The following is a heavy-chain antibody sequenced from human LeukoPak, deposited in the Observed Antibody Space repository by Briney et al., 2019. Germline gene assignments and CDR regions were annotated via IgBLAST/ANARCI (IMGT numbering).Heavy chain of an antibody. CDR1: GFTFSSYS. Sequence: GGSLRLSCAASGFTFSSYSMNWVRQAPGKGLEWVSSISSSSSYIYYADSVKGRFTISRDNAKNSLYLQMNSLRAEDTALYYCARERSPCGGDCYYLFDYWGQGTLVTVSS. CDR3: ARERSPCGGDCYYLFDY. J-gene: IGHJ4*02. CDR2: ISSSSSYI. D-gene: IGHD2-21*02. V-gene: IGHV3-21*04.